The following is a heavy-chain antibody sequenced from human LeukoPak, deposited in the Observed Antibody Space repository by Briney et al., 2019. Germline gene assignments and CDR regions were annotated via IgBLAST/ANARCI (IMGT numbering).Heavy chain of an antibody. J-gene: IGHJ4*02. CDR3: ARDLGVVFREDGYNSVY. D-gene: IGHD5-24*01. Sequence: GASVKVSCKASGYTFTSYGISWVRQAPGQGLEGRGWIRAYNGNTNYAQKLQGRVTMTTDTSTSTAYMELRSLRSDDTAVYYCARDLGVVFREDGYNSVYWGQGTLVTVSS. V-gene: IGHV1-18*01. CDR1: GYTFTSYG. CDR2: IRAYNGNT.